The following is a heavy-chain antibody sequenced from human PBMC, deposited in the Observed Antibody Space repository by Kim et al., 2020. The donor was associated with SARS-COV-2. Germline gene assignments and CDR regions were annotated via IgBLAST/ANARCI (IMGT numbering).Heavy chain of an antibody. J-gene: IGHJ3*02. V-gene: IGHV3-33*08. D-gene: IGHD3-9*01. CDR2: IWYDGSKE. CDR1: GFTFSSYG. Sequence: GGSLRLSCAASGFTFSSYGIHWVRQAPGKGLEWVAVIWYDGSKEYYADSVKGRFTISRDNSWNTAHLQMNSLRAEDTAVYYCAREADFDILTDYYSSEVRIGAFDIWGQGTMVTVSS. CDR3: AREADFDILTDYYSSEVRIGAFDI.